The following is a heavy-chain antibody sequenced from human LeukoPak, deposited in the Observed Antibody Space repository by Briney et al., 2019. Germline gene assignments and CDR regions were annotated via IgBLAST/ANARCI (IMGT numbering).Heavy chain of an antibody. D-gene: IGHD6-19*01. CDR1: GGSFSGYY. J-gene: IGHJ4*02. CDR2: INHSGST. Sequence: KPSETLSLTCAVYGGSFSGYYWSWIRQPPGKGLEWIGEINHSGSTNYNPSLKSRVTISVDTSKNQFSLKLSSVTAADTAVYYCARGAQQWLVPFYYFDYWGQGTLVTVSS. V-gene: IGHV4-34*01. CDR3: ARGAQQWLVPFYYFDY.